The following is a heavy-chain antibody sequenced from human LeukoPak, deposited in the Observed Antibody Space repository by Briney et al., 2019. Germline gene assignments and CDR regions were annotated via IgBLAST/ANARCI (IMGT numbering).Heavy chain of an antibody. CDR2: IYYSGST. V-gene: IGHV4-31*03. CDR1: GGSISSGGYY. CDR3: ARQKAITMIVVVPDAFDI. D-gene: IGHD3-22*01. Sequence: SQTLSLTCTVSGGSISSGGYYWSWIRQHPGKGLEWIGYIYYSGSTYYNPSLKSRVTISVDTSKNQFSLKLSSVTAADTAVYYCARQKAITMIVVVPDAFDIWGQGTMVTVSS. J-gene: IGHJ3*02.